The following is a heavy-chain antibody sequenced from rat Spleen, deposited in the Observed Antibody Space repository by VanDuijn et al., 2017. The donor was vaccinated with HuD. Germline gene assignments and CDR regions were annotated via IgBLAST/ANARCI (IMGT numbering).Heavy chain of an antibody. J-gene: IGHJ2*01. D-gene: IGHD1-12*02. V-gene: IGHV2S13*01. CDR3: TRNYAYYYDGSYHGGFDY. CDR2: IWSGGNT. CDR1: GFSLTNYH. Sequence: QVQLKESGPGLMQPSQTLSLTCIVSGFSLTNYHVHWVRQSPGKGLEWMAVIWSGGNTDYNSALKSRLSISRDTSKSKVCLKVNSLKTEDTGIYYCTRNYAYYYDGSYHGGFDYWGQGVMVTVSS.